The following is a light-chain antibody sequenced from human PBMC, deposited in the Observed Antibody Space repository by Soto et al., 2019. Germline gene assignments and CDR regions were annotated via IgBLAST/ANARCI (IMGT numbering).Light chain of an antibody. CDR1: QSLNSL. Sequence: DIQMTQSASPLSASLGDRVTTTCRASQSLNSLLAWYQQKPGRAPKLLIYDASTLESGVPSRFSGSGSGTKFTLTISSLQPEDFATYYCQSYVTPRTFGQGTKVDI. CDR3: QSYVTPRT. CDR2: DAS. V-gene: IGKV1-5*01. J-gene: IGKJ1*01.